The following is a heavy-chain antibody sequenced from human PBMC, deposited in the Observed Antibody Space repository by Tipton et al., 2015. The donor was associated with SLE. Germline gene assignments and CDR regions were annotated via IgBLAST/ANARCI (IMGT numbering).Heavy chain of an antibody. Sequence: LRLSCTVSGGSVSPYYWNWIRQAPGKGLEWIGYIFHSGGTNYNPSIKSRITLSLDTSKNQFYLRVNSVTAADTAVYYCARGGGSYYDYWGQGTLVTVSS. CDR1: GGSVSPYY. D-gene: IGHD1-26*01. V-gene: IGHV4-59*08. CDR3: ARGGGSYYDY. J-gene: IGHJ4*02. CDR2: IFHSGGT.